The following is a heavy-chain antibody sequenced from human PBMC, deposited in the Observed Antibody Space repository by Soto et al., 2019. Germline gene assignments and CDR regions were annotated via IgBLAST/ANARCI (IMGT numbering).Heavy chain of an antibody. CDR3: ARRSSGWYFDY. V-gene: IGHV3-23*01. D-gene: IGHD6-19*01. CDR2: ISGSGGST. Sequence: EVQLLESGGGLVQPGGSLRLSCAASGFTFSSYAMSWVRQAPGKGLEWVSAISGSGGSTYYADSVKGRFTISRDKSKNTLYLHMKSLRAEDTAVYYCARRSSGWYFDYWGQGTLVTVSS. J-gene: IGHJ4*02. CDR1: GFTFSSYA.